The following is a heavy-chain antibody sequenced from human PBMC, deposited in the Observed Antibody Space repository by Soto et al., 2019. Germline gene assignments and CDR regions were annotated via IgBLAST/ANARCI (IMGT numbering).Heavy chain of an antibody. CDR1: GFTFSSYG. CDR3: AKDYNPHPIYCSGGSCYPIETFYYFDY. J-gene: IGHJ4*02. Sequence: QVQLVESGGGVVQPGRSLRLSCAASGFTFSSYGMHWVRQAPGKGLEWVAVISYDGSNQYYADSVKGRFTISRDNSKNTLYLQMNSLRAEDTAVYYCAKDYNPHPIYCSGGSCYPIETFYYFDYWGQGTLVTVSS. CDR2: ISYDGSNQ. D-gene: IGHD2-15*01. V-gene: IGHV3-30*18.